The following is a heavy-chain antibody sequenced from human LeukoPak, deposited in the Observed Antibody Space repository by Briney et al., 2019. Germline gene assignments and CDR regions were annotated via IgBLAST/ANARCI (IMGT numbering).Heavy chain of an antibody. V-gene: IGHV4-59*08. J-gene: IGHJ3*02. Sequence: PSETLFLTCTVSGDSVSGFYWNWIRQPPGKGLEWLGYIYYSGSTNYNPSLKSRVTISIDTSKNQFSLKLSSVTAADTAVYYCARHQWVPAFDIWGQGTMVTVSS. D-gene: IGHD1-26*01. CDR2: IYYSGST. CDR1: GDSVSGFY. CDR3: ARHQWVPAFDI.